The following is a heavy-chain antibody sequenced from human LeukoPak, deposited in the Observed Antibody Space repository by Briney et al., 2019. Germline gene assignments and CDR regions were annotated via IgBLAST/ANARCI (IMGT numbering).Heavy chain of an antibody. V-gene: IGHV1-8*01. CDR1: GYTFTSYD. D-gene: IGHD3-3*02. CDR3: ARVDRQFWSGYFPHDAFDI. Sequence: ASVKVSCKASGYTFTSYDINWVRQATGQGLEWMGWMNPNSGNTGYAQKIQGRVTMTRDTSTSTAYMELSSLRSEDTAVYYCARVDRQFWSGYFPHDAFDIWGQGTMVTVSS. J-gene: IGHJ3*02. CDR2: MNPNSGNT.